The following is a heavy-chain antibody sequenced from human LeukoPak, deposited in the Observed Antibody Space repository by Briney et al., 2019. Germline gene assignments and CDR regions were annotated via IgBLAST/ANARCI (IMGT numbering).Heavy chain of an antibody. D-gene: IGHD5-12*01. CDR3: AATGGYSGYDSIFLFDY. Sequence: EASVKVSCKASGYTFTSYHINWVRQATGQGLEWMGWMNPNSGNTGYAQKFQGRVTITRNTSISTAYMELSSLRSEDTAVYYCAATGGYSGYDSIFLFDYWGQGTLVTVSS. CDR1: GYTFTSYH. V-gene: IGHV1-8*03. CDR2: MNPNSGNT. J-gene: IGHJ4*02.